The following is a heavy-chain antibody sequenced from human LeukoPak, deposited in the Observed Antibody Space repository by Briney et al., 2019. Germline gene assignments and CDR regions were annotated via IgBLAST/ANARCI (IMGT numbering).Heavy chain of an antibody. Sequence: PSETLSLTCTVSGGSISSYYWSWIRQPPGKGLEWIGEIYHSGSTNYNPSLKSRVTISVDKSKNQFSLKLSSVTAADTAVYYCARDLHDYGDYVLDYWGQGTLVTVSS. V-gene: IGHV4-59*12. J-gene: IGHJ4*02. D-gene: IGHD4-17*01. CDR2: IYHSGST. CDR1: GGSISSYY. CDR3: ARDLHDYGDYVLDY.